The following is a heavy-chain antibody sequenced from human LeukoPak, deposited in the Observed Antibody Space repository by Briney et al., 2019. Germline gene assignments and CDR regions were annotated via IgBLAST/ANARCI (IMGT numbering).Heavy chain of an antibody. CDR3: ARDLGGDGYTFDY. CDR2: ISSSSTI. CDR1: GFTFSSYS. J-gene: IGHJ4*02. D-gene: IGHD5-24*01. V-gene: IGHV3-48*04. Sequence: SGGSLRLSCAASGFTFSSYSMNWVRQAPGKGLEWVSYISSSSTIYYADSVKGRFTISRDNAKNSLYLQMNSLRAEDTAVYYCARDLGGDGYTFDYWGQGTLVTVSS.